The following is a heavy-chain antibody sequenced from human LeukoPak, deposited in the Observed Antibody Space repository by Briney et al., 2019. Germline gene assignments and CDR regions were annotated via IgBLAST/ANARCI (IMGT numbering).Heavy chain of an antibody. Sequence: PSETLSLTCTVSGGSISSSGHYWSWIRQPPGKGLEWIGYIYYTGSTNHNPSLKSRVTISVDTSKNQFSLKLSSVTAADTAVYYCARVALYCSSTSCYYYYMDVWGKGTTVTVSS. CDR1: GGSISSSGHY. CDR3: ARVALYCSSTSCYYYYMDV. CDR2: IYYTGST. V-gene: IGHV4-61*08. D-gene: IGHD2-2*01. J-gene: IGHJ6*03.